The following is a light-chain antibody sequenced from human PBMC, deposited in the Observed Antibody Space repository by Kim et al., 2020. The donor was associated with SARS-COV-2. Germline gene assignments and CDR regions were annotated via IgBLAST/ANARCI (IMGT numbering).Light chain of an antibody. CDR1: ELSKKY. V-gene: IGLV3-10*01. CDR2: EDK. CDR3: YSGDRV. J-gene: IGLJ2*01. Sequence: SYELTQAPSVSVSPGQTARITCSGDELSKKYVYWYQQKSGQAPVLVIYEDKKRPSGIPERFSGSNSGTMATLTVSGAQVEDEADYYCYSGDRVFGGGTQLTVL.